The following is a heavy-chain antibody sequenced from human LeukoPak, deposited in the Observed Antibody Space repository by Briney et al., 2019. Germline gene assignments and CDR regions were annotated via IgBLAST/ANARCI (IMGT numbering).Heavy chain of an antibody. CDR2: IYYSGST. J-gene: IGHJ4*02. D-gene: IGHD6-19*01. V-gene: IGHV4-59*08. CDR1: GGSISSYY. Sequence: SKTLSLTCTVSGGSISSYYWSWIRQPPGKGLEWIGYIYYSGSTNYNPSLKSRVTISVDTSKNQFSLKLSSVTAADTAVYYCARTSGWLDYWGQGTLVTVSS. CDR3: ARTSGWLDY.